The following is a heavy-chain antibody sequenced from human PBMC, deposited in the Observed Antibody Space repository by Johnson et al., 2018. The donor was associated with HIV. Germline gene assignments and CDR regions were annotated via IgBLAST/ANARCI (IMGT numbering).Heavy chain of an antibody. CDR2: IRSKAYGGTT. D-gene: IGHD6-13*01. V-gene: IGHV3-49*03. Sequence: VQLVESGGGLVQPGGSLRLSCAASGFTFSSYAMSWFRQAPGKGLEWVSFIRSKAYGGTTEYAASVKGRFIISRADSKSIAYLQMTSLKTEDTGVYYCSRGIAAAGTPVAFDVWGQGTMVIVFS. CDR1: GFTFSSYA. J-gene: IGHJ3*01. CDR3: SRGIAAAGTPVAFDV.